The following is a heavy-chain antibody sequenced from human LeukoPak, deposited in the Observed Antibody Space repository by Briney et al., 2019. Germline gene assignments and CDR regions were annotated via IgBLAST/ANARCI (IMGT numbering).Heavy chain of an antibody. V-gene: IGHV3-7*03. CDR2: IKLDGSEK. CDR1: GFTFSSYW. Sequence: GGSLRLSCAASGFTFSSYWMSWVRQAPGKGLEWVANIKLDGSEKNYVDSVKGRFTISRDNTKNSLYLQMNSLRAEDTAVYYCGRDLGGRSGYWGQGTLVTVSS. J-gene: IGHJ4*02. CDR3: GRDLGGRSGY. D-gene: IGHD1-26*01.